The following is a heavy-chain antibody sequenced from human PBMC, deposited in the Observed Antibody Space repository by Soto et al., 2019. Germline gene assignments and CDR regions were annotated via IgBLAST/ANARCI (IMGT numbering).Heavy chain of an antibody. V-gene: IGHV4-59*01. Sequence: SETLSLTCTVSGDSISTFYWGWMRQSPGKELEWIGYVYYTGSTNYNPSLKSRVTISVDRSKNQFSLKLTSANAADTAVYYCARGRTVRNYADDSSDYFYFFDYWGQGTQVTFSS. CDR3: ARGRTVRNYADDSSDYFYFFDY. CDR2: VYYTGST. CDR1: GDSISTFY. D-gene: IGHD3-22*01. J-gene: IGHJ4*02.